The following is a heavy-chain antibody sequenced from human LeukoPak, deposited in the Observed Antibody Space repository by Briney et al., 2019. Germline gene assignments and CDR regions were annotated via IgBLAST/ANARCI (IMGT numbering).Heavy chain of an antibody. D-gene: IGHD6-13*01. CDR2: VSGGSSYI. J-gene: IGHJ4*02. V-gene: IGHV3-21*01. CDR1: GFTFSSYA. CDR3: ARASDNTAALFD. Sequence: GGSLRLSCAASGFTFSSYAMSWVRQAPGKGLEWVSSVSGGSSYIFYADSVKGRFTISRDNAKNSLYLHMNSLRAEDTAVYYCARASDNTAALFDWGQGTVVTVSS.